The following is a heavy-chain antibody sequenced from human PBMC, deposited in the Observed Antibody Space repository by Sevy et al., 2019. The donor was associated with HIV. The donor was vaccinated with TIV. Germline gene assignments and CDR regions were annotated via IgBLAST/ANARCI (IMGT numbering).Heavy chain of an antibody. J-gene: IGHJ5*02. V-gene: IGHV4-39*01. CDR2: IYYSGST. D-gene: IGHD4-17*01. CDR3: ARLVLGYSDDNWFDP. Sequence: SENLSLTCTVSGGSISSSSYYWGWIRQPPGKGLEWIGSIYYSGSTYYNPSLKSRVTISVDTSKNQFSLKLSSVTAADSAVYYCARLVLGYSDDNWFDPWGQGTPVAVSS. CDR1: GGSISSSSYY.